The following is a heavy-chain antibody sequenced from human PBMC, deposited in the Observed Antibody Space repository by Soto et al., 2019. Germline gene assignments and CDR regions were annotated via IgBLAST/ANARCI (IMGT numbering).Heavy chain of an antibody. CDR1: GGTFSSYA. CDR2: IIPIFGTA. V-gene: IGHV1-69*13. Sequence: ASVKVSCKASGGTFSSYAISWVRQAPGQGLEWMGGIIPIFGTANYAQKFQGRVTITADESTSTAYMELSSLRSEDTAVYYCARDRRGITMVRGGDPDHYYRMDVWGQGTTVTVSS. J-gene: IGHJ6*02. CDR3: ARDRRGITMVRGGDPDHYYRMDV. D-gene: IGHD3-10*01.